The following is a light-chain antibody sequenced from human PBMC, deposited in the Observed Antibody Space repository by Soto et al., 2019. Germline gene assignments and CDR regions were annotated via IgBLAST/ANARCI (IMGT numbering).Light chain of an antibody. J-gene: IGLJ3*02. CDR2: DVS. CDR3: SSYTSSSPWV. CDR1: SSDVGGYNY. Sequence: QSALTQPASVSGSPGQSITISCTGTSSDVGGYNYVSWYQQHPGKAPKLMIYDVSNRPSGVYNRFSGSKSGNTASLTISGLQAEDEADYYCSSYTSSSPWVFGGGTKVTVL. V-gene: IGLV2-14*01.